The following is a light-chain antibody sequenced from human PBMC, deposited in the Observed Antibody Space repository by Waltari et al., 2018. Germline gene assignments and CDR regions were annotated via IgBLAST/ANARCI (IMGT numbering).Light chain of an antibody. V-gene: IGKV1-5*03. CDR1: PSVSHW. CDR2: KAS. Sequence: EIQLTQSPSTLAASVGDRPTIPCRARPSVSHWFSCYQEQPGKAPKLLIYKASGLENAVPSRFSGSGSETEFSLTISGLQPDDFATYYCQHYSSYPYTFGQGTRLEIK. J-gene: IGKJ2*01. CDR3: QHYSSYPYT.